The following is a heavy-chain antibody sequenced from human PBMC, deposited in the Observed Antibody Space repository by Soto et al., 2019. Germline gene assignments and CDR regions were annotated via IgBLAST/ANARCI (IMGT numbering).Heavy chain of an antibody. CDR3: AKKVNSGPGSQYFDY. D-gene: IGHD3-10*01. CDR1: GFPFSHYA. CDR2: ISGNGADT. Sequence: PGGSLRLSCAASGFPFSHYAMSWVRQAPGKGLEWVSAISGNGADTTYADSVRGRFTISRDNSKDTLYLQMNSLRDDDTAVYYCAKKVNSGPGSQYFDYWGQGTLVTVSS. J-gene: IGHJ4*02. V-gene: IGHV3-23*01.